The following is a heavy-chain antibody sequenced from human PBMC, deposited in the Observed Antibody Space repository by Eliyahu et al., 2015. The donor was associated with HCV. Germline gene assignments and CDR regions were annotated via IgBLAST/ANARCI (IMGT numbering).Heavy chain of an antibody. CDR2: IYPGDSDT. CDR3: SRRRGGGSVVEELDH. J-gene: IGHJ4*02. V-gene: IGHV5-51*01. Sequence: EVQLVQSGAEVKKPGDSLKXSCKASGYXFNSYWIGWVRQLPEKGLEWMGFIYPGDSDTRYSPSFRGQVTISADKSINTAYLQWNSLRASDTAMYYCSRRRGGGSVVEELDHWGQGTLVTVSS. D-gene: IGHD1-26*01. CDR1: GYXFNSYW.